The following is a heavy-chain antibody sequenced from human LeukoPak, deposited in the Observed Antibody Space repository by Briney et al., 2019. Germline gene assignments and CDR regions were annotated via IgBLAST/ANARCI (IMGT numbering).Heavy chain of an antibody. CDR2: ISGSNGNT. Sequence: GASVKVSCKASGYTFTRYGMSWVRQAPGQGLEWMGWISGSNGNTNYAQKLQGRVTMTTDTSTSTAYMELRSLRSDDTAVYYCARCTRGAGYMDVWGKGTTVTVSS. D-gene: IGHD3-10*01. CDR1: GYTFTRYG. CDR3: ARCTRGAGYMDV. V-gene: IGHV1-18*01. J-gene: IGHJ6*03.